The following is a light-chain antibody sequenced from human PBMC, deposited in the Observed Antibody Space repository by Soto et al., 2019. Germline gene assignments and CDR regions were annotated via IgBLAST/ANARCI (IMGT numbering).Light chain of an antibody. J-gene: IGKJ4*01. CDR3: QQHINWPLT. V-gene: IGKV3-11*01. CDR2: AAS. Sequence: EIVLTQSPATLSLSPGERATLSCRASQSVRSYLAWYQQKPGQAPRLLIYAASRRATGIPDRFSGSGSGTDFTLTISRLEPEDFALYYCQQHINWPLTFGGGTKVDIK. CDR1: QSVRSY.